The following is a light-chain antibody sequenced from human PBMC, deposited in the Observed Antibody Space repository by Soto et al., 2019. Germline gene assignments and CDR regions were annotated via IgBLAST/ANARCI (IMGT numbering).Light chain of an antibody. J-gene: IGLJ1*01. CDR1: TSDVGGYDY. V-gene: IGLV2-14*01. Sequence: QSVLTQPASVSGSPGQSITISCTGTTSDVGGYDYVSWYQQHPGQAPKLLIYEVSYRPSGVSNRFSGSKSGNTASLTISGLQAEDEADYYCSSYTSSSTLYVFGTGTKVTVL. CDR3: SSYTSSSTLYV. CDR2: EVS.